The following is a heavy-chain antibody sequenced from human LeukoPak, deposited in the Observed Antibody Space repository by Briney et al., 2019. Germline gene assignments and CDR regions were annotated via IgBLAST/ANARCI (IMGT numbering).Heavy chain of an antibody. Sequence: GASVNVSCKASGYSFTKYGISWVRQAPGQGLEWVGWIGTYNGVTRYAQEIQGRATMTIDTSTTTVYMEVRRLTSDDTAMYYCARDYERATGRDLFDPWGQGTLVTVSS. J-gene: IGHJ5*02. CDR3: ARDYERATGRDLFDP. V-gene: IGHV1-18*01. D-gene: IGHD3-16*01. CDR1: GYSFTKYG. CDR2: IGTYNGVT.